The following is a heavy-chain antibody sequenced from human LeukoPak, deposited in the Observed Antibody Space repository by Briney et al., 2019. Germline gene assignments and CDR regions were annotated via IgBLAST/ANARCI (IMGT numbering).Heavy chain of an antibody. J-gene: IGHJ3*02. D-gene: IGHD5-18*01. CDR3: ARDAIQLWENDAFDI. V-gene: IGHV4-59*12. Sequence: PSETLSLTCTVSGGSISSYYWSWIRQPPGKGLEWIGYIYYSGSTYYNPSLKSRVTISVDTSKNQFSLKLSSVTAADTAVYYCARDAIQLWENDAFDIWGQGTMVTVSS. CDR1: GGSISSYY. CDR2: IYYSGST.